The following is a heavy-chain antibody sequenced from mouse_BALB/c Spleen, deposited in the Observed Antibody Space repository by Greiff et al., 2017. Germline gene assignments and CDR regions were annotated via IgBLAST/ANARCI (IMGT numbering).Heavy chain of an antibody. V-gene: IGHV2-6-7*01. D-gene: IGHD1-1*01. J-gene: IGHJ1*01. Sequence: VQGVESGPGLVAPSQSLSITCTVSGFSLTGYGVNWVRQPPGKGLEWLGMIWGDGSTDYNSALKSRLSISKDNSKSQVFLKMNSLQTDDTARYYCARAPSYYGSSYGYFDVWGAGTTVTVSS. CDR2: IWGDGST. CDR1: GFSLTGYG. CDR3: ARAPSYYGSSYGYFDV.